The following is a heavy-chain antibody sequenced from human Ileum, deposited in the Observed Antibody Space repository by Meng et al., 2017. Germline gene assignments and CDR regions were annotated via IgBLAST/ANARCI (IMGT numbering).Heavy chain of an antibody. Sequence: QVQLPQSVPGLVKPSHTLSLAWARAGGSVSSNIAAWNWIRQSPLRGLEWLGMTYYRSKWYSEYAVSVKSRISITPDTSKNQFSLQMNSVTPEDTAVYYCASGSGSLDYWGPGTLVTVSS. V-gene: IGHV6-1*01. CDR2: TYYRSKWYS. CDR3: ASGSGSLDY. J-gene: IGHJ4*02. CDR1: GGSVSSNIAA. D-gene: IGHD3-3*01.